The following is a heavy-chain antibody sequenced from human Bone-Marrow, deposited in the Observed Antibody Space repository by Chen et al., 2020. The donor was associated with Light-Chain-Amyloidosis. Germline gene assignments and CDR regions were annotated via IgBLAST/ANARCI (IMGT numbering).Heavy chain of an antibody. CDR3: ARERVLVPYYYYGMDV. Sequence: QVQLVESGGGLVKPGGSLRLSCAASGFTFSDYYMSWIRPAPGKGLGWVSYIRSSGSTIYYADSVKGRFTISRDNAKNSLYLQMNSLRAEDTAVYYCARERVLVPYYYYGMDVWGQGTTVTVSS. CDR2: IRSSGSTI. V-gene: IGHV3-11*01. D-gene: IGHD6-6*01. CDR1: GFTFSDYY. J-gene: IGHJ6*02.